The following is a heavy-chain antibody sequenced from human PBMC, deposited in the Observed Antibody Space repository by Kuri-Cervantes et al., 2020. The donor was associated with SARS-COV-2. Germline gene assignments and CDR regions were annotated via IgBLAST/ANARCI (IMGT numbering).Heavy chain of an antibody. V-gene: IGHV1-69*04. Sequence: SVTVACKASGGTFSSYAISWVRQAPGQGLEWMGRIIPILGIANYAQKFQGRVTITADKSTSTAYMELSSLRSEDTAVYYCARVFDCSSGSCYRAYYYYYGMDVWGQGTTVTVSS. CDR2: IIPILGIA. CDR3: ARVFDCSSGSCYRAYYYYYGMDV. CDR1: GGTFSSYA. D-gene: IGHD2-15*01. J-gene: IGHJ6*02.